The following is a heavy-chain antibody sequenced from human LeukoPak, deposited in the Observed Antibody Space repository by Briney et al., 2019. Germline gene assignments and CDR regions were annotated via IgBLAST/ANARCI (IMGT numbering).Heavy chain of an antibody. CDR1: GGSISGYY. CDR2: IYYSGTT. V-gene: IGHV4-59*12. J-gene: IGHJ4*02. D-gene: IGHD4-23*01. Sequence: SETLSLTCSVSGGSISGYYWSWIRQPPGKGLEWIGYIYYSGTTIYNPSLKSRLTISLDTSKNQFSLNLSSVTAADTAVYYCARERRGNSLFDYWGQGTLVTVSS. CDR3: ARERRGNSLFDY.